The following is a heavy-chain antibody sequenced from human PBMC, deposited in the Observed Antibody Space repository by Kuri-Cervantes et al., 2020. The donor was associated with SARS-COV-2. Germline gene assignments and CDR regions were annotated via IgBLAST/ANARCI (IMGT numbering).Heavy chain of an antibody. V-gene: IGHV3-11*01. D-gene: IGHD2-15*01. CDR3: AREKGGCSGGSCFYFDF. J-gene: IGHJ4*02. CDR1: GFTFSDYY. CDR2: ISRSSSTI. Sequence: GESLKISCAASGFTFSDYYMSWSRQAPGKGLEWVSYISRSSSTIYYADSVKGRFTISRDNAKNSLYLQMNSLRAEDTAVYYCAREKGGCSGGSCFYFDFWGQGTLVTVSS.